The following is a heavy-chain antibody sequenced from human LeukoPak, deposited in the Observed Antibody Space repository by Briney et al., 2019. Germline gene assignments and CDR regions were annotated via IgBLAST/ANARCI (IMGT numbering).Heavy chain of an antibody. CDR3: AKADRGWGVITKD. V-gene: IGHV3-23*01. D-gene: IGHD3-10*01. CDR1: GFTFSSYA. Sequence: GGSLRLSCAVSGFTFSSYAMHWVRQAPGKGLEWVSAIGGSSDFTYYAEDVKGRFTISRDNSKKTLYLQTNSLRAGDTAVYYCAKADRGWGVITKDWGQGTLVTVSS. J-gene: IGHJ4*02. CDR2: IGGSSDFT.